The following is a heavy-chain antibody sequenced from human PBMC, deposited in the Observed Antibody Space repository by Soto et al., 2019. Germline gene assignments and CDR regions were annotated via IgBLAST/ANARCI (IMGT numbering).Heavy chain of an antibody. CDR3: AHSYQWELRFDAFDI. V-gene: IGHV2-5*02. Sequence: QITLKESGTTLVKPTQTLTLTCTFSGFSLSTSGVGVGWIRQPPGKALEWLALIYWDDDKRYSPSLKSRLTIPKDTSKNQVVLTMTNMDPVDTATYYCAHSYQWELRFDAFDIWGQGTMVTVSS. J-gene: IGHJ3*02. D-gene: IGHD1-26*01. CDR1: GFSLSTSGVG. CDR2: IYWDDDK.